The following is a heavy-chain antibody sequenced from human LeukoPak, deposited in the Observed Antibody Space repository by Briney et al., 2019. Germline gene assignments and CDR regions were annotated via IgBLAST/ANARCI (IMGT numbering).Heavy chain of an antibody. Sequence: GGSLRLSCAASGFTFSNAWMSWVRQAPGKGLEWVGRIKSKTDGGTTDYAAPVKGRFTISRDDSKNTLYLQMNSLKTEDTAVYYCARETEVGFLEWLPQARNFDYWGQGTLVTVSS. CDR1: GFTFSNAW. V-gene: IGHV3-15*01. CDR3: ARETEVGFLEWLPQARNFDY. J-gene: IGHJ4*02. D-gene: IGHD3-3*02. CDR2: IKSKTDGGTT.